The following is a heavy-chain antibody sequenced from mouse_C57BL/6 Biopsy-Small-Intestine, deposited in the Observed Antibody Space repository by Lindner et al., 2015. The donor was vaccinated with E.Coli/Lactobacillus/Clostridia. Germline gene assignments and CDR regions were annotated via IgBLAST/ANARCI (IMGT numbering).Heavy chain of an antibody. J-gene: IGHJ1*03. V-gene: IGHV1-31*01. D-gene: IGHD4-1*01. CDR2: ISPYNGLS. CDR3: ASGIDWYFDV. Sequence: VQLQESGPELVKPGASLKISCKASGNSFTGYYMHWVKQSHGNILDWIGFISPYNGLSSYNQKFKGKATLTVDKSSWTAYMELRSLTSEDTAVYYCASGIDWYFDVWGTGTTVTVSS. CDR1: GNSFTGYY.